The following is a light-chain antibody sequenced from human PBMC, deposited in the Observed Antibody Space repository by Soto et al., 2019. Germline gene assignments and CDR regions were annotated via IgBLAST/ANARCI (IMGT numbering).Light chain of an antibody. CDR2: AAS. Sequence: EIVMTQSPATLSVSPGERATLSCRASQSVSGNLAWYQQKPGQAPRLLVYAASTRATGIPARFSGSGSGTEFTLTISSLQSEDFAVYYCQQYNNWPPITFGPGTKVDIK. V-gene: IGKV3-15*01. CDR1: QSVSGN. CDR3: QQYNNWPPIT. J-gene: IGKJ3*01.